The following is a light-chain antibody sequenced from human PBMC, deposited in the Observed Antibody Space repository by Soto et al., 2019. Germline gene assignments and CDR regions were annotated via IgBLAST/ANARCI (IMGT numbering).Light chain of an antibody. CDR1: QPISTS. CDR2: AAS. CDR3: QQSYSTSLT. Sequence: DIQVTQSPPILSASLGDRVIITCRAGQPISTSLHWFQQKPGKAPALLIYAASKLHPGVPLRVSGRGTGTEFTINITSLDPDDMEVCYCQQSYSTSLTFGGGTKVQIK. J-gene: IGKJ4*01. V-gene: IGKV1-39*01.